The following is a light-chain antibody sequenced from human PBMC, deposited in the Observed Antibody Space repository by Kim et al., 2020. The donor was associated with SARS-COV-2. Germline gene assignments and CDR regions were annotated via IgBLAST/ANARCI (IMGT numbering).Light chain of an antibody. V-gene: IGKV3-15*01. J-gene: IGKJ4*01. Sequence: EIVMTQSPATLSVSPGERATLSCRASQTVRINLAWYQQKPGQAPRLLIYGASTRATGIPARFSGSGSGTEFTLTISSLQSEDFAVYYCQQYDSWPLTFGGGTKVDIK. CDR3: QQYDSWPLT. CDR2: GAS. CDR1: QTVRIN.